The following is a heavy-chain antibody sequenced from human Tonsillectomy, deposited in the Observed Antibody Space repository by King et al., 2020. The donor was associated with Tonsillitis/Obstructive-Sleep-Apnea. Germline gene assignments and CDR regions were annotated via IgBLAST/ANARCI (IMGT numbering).Heavy chain of an antibody. D-gene: IGHD4-23*01. CDR2: ISSSGSTI. J-gene: IGHJ6*03. CDR3: ARDSLSRWGDCYYYMDV. V-gene: IGHV3-48*03. Sequence: VQLVESGGGLVQPGGSLRLSCAASGFTFSTYEMNWVRQAPGKGLEWVSYISSSGSTIYYADSVKGRFTISRDNVKNSLYLQMNSLRAEDTAVYYCARDSLSRWGDCYYYMDVWGKGTTVTVSS. CDR1: GFTFSTYE.